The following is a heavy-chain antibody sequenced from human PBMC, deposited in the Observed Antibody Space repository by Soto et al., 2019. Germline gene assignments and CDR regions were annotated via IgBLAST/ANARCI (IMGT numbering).Heavy chain of an antibody. CDR3: EKDRYLHHDSRGYLFDN. CDR1: GFTFNIYA. Sequence: EVQLLESGGALIQPGGSLRLSCAASGFTFNIYAMTWVRQAPGKGLEWVSAISSYGEFTYYADSVEGRFTISRDNSKNTLYLQMNSLRAEDTAGYYCEKDRYLHHDSRGYLFDNWGQGTLVTVSS. CDR2: ISSYGEFT. D-gene: IGHD3-22*01. J-gene: IGHJ4*02. V-gene: IGHV3-23*01.